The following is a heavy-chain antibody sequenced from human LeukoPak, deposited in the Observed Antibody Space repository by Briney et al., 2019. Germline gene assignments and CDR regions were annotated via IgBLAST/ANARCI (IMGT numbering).Heavy chain of an antibody. V-gene: IGHV3-21*06. D-gene: IGHD1-14*01. CDR3: ATETNGRHYDY. CDR1: GLTFSTSG. J-gene: IGHJ4*02. Sequence: GGSLRLYCTASGLTFSTSGFNWVRQAPGKGLEWVASIGPTGSDRYHADSIKGRFTISRDNANNFLYLQMNSLRAEDTAVYYCATETNGRHYDYWGQGILLTVSS. CDR2: IGPTGSDR.